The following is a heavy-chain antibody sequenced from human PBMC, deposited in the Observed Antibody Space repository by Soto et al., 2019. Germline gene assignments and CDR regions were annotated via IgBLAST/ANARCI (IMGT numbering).Heavy chain of an antibody. CDR2: IIPLFGTA. Sequence: QVQLVQSGAEVKKPGSSVKVSCKASGGTFSRYAINWVRQAPGHGLEWMGGIIPLFGTANYAQKFQGRVTITADESASTAHMELRSLRSEDTAVYYCARNYGLDCGGGNCYFYFWGQGTLVTVSS. CDR1: GGTFSRYA. D-gene: IGHD2-15*01. J-gene: IGHJ4*02. CDR3: ARNYGLDCGGGNCYFYF. V-gene: IGHV1-69*01.